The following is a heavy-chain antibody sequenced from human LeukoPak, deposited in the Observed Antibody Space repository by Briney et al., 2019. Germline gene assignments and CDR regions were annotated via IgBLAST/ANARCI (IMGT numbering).Heavy chain of an antibody. CDR3: AKDMYYYGSGSFFDY. CDR1: GFTFSNYA. D-gene: IGHD3-10*01. Sequence: GGSLRLSCAASGFTFSNYAMRWVRQAPGKGLEWVSAISGSGGSTYYADSVKGRFTISRDNSKNTLYLQMNSLRAEDTAVYYCAKDMYYYGSGSFFDYWGQGTLVTVSS. J-gene: IGHJ4*02. V-gene: IGHV3-23*01. CDR2: ISGSGGST.